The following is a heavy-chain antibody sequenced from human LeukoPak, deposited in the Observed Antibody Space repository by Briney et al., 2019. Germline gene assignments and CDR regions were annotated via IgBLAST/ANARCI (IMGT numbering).Heavy chain of an antibody. V-gene: IGHV3-21*01. J-gene: IGHJ4*02. Sequence: PGGSLRLSCAASGFTFSSYSMSWVRQAPGKGLGWVSSISSSSSYIYYADSVKVRFTISRDNAKNSLYLQMNSLRAEDTAVYYCASQFQLAGRALGIDYWGQGTLVTVSS. D-gene: IGHD6-13*01. CDR3: ASQFQLAGRALGIDY. CDR1: GFTFSSYS. CDR2: ISSSSSYI.